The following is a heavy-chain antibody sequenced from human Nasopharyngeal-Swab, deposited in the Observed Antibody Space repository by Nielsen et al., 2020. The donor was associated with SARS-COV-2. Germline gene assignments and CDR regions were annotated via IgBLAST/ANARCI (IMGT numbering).Heavy chain of an antibody. CDR1: GFTFSSYE. V-gene: IGHV3-48*03. CDR3: ARDSNYDYVWGSYGTTLDY. CDR2: ISSSGSTI. J-gene: IGHJ4*02. D-gene: IGHD3-16*01. Sequence: GESLKISCAASGFTFSSYEMNWVRQAPGKGLEWVSYISSSGSTIYYADSVKGRFTISRDNSKNTLYLQMNSLRAEDTAVYYCARDSNYDYVWGSYGTTLDYWGQGTLVTVSS.